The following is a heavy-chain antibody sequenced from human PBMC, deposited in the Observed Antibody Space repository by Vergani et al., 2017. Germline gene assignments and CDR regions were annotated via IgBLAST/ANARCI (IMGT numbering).Heavy chain of an antibody. V-gene: IGHV4-39*01. Sequence: QLQLQESGPGLVKPSETLSLTCTVSGGSISSSSYYWGWIRQPPGKGLEWIGSIYYSGSTYYNPSLKSRVTISVDTSKNQFSLKLSSVTAADTAVYYWARRIQQLVRPSNYFDYWGQGTLVTVSS. CDR2: IYYSGST. CDR1: GGSISSSSYY. J-gene: IGHJ4*02. CDR3: ARRIQQLVRPSNYFDY. D-gene: IGHD6-13*01.